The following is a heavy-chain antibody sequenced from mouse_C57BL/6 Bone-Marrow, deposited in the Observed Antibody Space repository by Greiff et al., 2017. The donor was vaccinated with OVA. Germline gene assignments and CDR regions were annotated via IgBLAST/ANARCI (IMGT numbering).Heavy chain of an antibody. CDR1: GYAFTNYL. V-gene: IGHV1-54*01. J-gene: IGHJ4*01. CDR2: INPGSGGT. Sequence: QLQQSGAELVRPGTSVKVSCKASGYAFTNYLIEWVKQRPGQGLEWIGVINPGSGGTNYNEKFKGKATLTADKSSSTAYMQPSSLTSEDSAVYFCALYDYGAGYAMDYWGQGTSVTVSS. CDR3: ALYDYGAGYAMDY. D-gene: IGHD2-4*01.